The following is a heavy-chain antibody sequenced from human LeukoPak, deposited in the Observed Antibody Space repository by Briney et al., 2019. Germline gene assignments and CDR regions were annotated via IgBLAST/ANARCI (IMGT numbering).Heavy chain of an antibody. CDR2: INPNSGGT. V-gene: IGHV1-2*02. D-gene: IGHD3-10*01. J-gene: IGHJ4*02. CDR1: GYTFTGYY. CDR3: ARAVAVTMVQGVKY. Sequence: GASVKVSCKASGYTFTGYYMHWVRQAPGQRLEWMGWINPNSGGTNYAQKFQGRVTMTRDTSISTAYMELSRLRSDDTAVYYCARAVAVTMVQGVKYWGQGTLVTVSS.